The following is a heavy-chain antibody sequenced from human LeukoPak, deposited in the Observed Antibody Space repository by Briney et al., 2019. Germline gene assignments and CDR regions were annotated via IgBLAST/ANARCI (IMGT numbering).Heavy chain of an antibody. CDR3: ARGINGMDV. V-gene: IGHV1-18*01. J-gene: IGHJ6*02. CDR1: GYTFTSYG. D-gene: IGHD1-14*01. Sequence: RASVTVSCKASGYTFTSYGISWVRQAPGQGLEWMGWISGFNGNTNYAQKFQGRVTMTTDTSTSTAYMELRSLRSEDTAVYYCARGINGMDVWGQGTTVTVSS. CDR2: ISGFNGNT.